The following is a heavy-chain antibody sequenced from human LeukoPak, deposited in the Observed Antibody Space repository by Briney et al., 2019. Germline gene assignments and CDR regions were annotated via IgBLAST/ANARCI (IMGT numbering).Heavy chain of an antibody. CDR2: ISNNGDHT. CDR1: GFSFSICS. CDR3: VKATVTSSYFDYFDS. Sequence: GGSLRLSCSASGFSFSICSMHWVRQAPGKGLEYVSAISNNGDHTNYADSVKGRFTISRDDSKNTLYLQMSSLRAEDTAVYYCVKATVTSSYFDYFDSWGQGTRVTVSS. V-gene: IGHV3-64D*09. D-gene: IGHD4-17*01. J-gene: IGHJ4*02.